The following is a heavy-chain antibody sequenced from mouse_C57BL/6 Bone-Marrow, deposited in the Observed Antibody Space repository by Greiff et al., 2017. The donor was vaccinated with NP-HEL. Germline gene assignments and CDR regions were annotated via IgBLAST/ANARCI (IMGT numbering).Heavy chain of an antibody. CDR2: IDPSDSET. CDR3: ARLSPQLGRSPD. V-gene: IGHV1-52*01. Sequence: QVQLQQPGAELVRPGSSVKLSCKASGYTFTSYWMHWVKQRPIQGLEWIGNIDPSDSETHYNQKFKDKATLTVDKSSSTAYMQLSSLTSEDSAVYYCARLSPQLGRSPDWGQGTTLTVSS. D-gene: IGHD1-1*01. J-gene: IGHJ2*01. CDR1: GYTFTSYW.